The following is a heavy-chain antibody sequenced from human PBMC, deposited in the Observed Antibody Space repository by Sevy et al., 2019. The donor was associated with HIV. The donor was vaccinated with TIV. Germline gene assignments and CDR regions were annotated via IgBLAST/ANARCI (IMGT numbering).Heavy chain of an antibody. CDR3: ARAGIQLWPEI. Sequence: ASVKVASKASGYTFTSYGISWVRQAPGQGLEWMGCISAYNGNTNYAQKLQGRVTMTTDTSTSTAYMELRSLRSDDTAVYYCARAGIQLWPEIWGQGTLVTVSS. CDR1: GYTFTSYG. J-gene: IGHJ4*02. V-gene: IGHV1-18*01. CDR2: ISAYNGNT. D-gene: IGHD5-18*01.